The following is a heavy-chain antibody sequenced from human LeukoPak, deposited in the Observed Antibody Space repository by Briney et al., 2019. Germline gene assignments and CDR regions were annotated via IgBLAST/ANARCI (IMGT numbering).Heavy chain of an antibody. D-gene: IGHD5-24*01. V-gene: IGHV5-51*01. CDR1: GYSFSSYW. J-gene: IGHJ4*02. Sequence: PGESLNISSMGLGYSFSSYWNALVRQRPGKGLEWMGIIYPGGSETRYDPSFQGQVTISADSSTSTAYLQWISLRASETCMYYCARASREGYNHNFDHGGQGTLVTVSS. CDR3: ARASREGYNHNFDH. CDR2: IYPGGSET.